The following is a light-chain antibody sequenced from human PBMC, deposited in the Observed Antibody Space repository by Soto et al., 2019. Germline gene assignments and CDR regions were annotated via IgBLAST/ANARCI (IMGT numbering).Light chain of an antibody. Sequence: EIVLTQSPGTLSLSPGERATLSCWASQTVTSSYLAWYQQKPGQAPRLLIYGASSRAPGIPDRFSGSGSETDFTLTISRLEPEDFAVYYCQQYGSSTGTFGQGTKVEIK. J-gene: IGKJ1*01. V-gene: IGKV3-20*01. CDR2: GAS. CDR3: QQYGSSTGT. CDR1: QTVTSSY.